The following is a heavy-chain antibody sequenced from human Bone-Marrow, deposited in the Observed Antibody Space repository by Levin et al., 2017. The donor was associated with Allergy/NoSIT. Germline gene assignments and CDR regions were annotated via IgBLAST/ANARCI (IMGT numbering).Heavy chain of an antibody. Sequence: SSETLSLTCAVSGGSISSGGYSWSWIRQPPGKGLEWIGYIYHSGSTYYNPSLKSRVTISVDRSKNQFSLKLSSVTAADTAVYYCARSAFGSQIDYWGQGTLVTVSS. CDR1: GGSISSGGYS. J-gene: IGHJ4*02. CDR2: IYHSGST. V-gene: IGHV4-30-2*01. CDR3: ARSAFGSQIDY. D-gene: IGHD3-10*01.